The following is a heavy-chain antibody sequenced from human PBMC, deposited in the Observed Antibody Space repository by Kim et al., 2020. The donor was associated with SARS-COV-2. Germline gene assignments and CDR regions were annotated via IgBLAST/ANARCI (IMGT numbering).Heavy chain of an antibody. J-gene: IGHJ6*02. V-gene: IGHV3-53*01. Sequence: VKGRFTISRDNSENTLYLQMNSLRAEDTAVYYCARGPRVWFGEFYYGMDVWGQGTTVTVSS. D-gene: IGHD3-10*01. CDR3: ARGPRVWFGEFYYGMDV.